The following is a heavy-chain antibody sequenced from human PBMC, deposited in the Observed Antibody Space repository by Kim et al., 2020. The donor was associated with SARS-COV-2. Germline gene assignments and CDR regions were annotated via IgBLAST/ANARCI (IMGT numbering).Heavy chain of an antibody. Sequence: PSVKVSCKASGDTFRSYAVSWVRQAPGQGLEWMGGIIPIFGTTNYAQNFQGRVTITADESTNTTYMELSSLRSEDTAMYYCARGPSVVVTVTHSSPQYHFGVDVWGQGTTVTVSS. CDR1: GDTFRSYA. D-gene: IGHD2-21*02. CDR2: IIPIFGTT. J-gene: IGHJ6*02. V-gene: IGHV1-69*13. CDR3: ARGPSVVVTVTHSSPQYHFGVDV.